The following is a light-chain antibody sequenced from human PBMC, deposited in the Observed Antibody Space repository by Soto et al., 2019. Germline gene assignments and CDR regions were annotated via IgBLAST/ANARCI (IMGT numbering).Light chain of an antibody. CDR2: EAT. CDR1: SSDVGTYNF. J-gene: IGLJ3*02. Sequence: QSALTQPASVSGSPGQSITISCTGTSSDVGTYNFVSWYQHHPGKVPKLIIYEATKRPSGISDRFSGSKSGNTASLTITGVRAEDEADYYCCAYAGTSTYWLFGGGTKVTVL. CDR3: CAYAGTSTYWL. V-gene: IGLV2-23*01.